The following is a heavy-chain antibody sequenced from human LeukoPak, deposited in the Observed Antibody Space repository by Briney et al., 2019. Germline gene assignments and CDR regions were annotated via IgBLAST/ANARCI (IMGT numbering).Heavy chain of an antibody. V-gene: IGHV4-34*01. CDR1: GGSFSGYY. D-gene: IGHD4-17*01. CDR3: ARHRATVTTDYDAFDI. J-gene: IGHJ3*02. Sequence: PSETLSLTCAVYGGSFSGYYWSWIRQPPGKGLERIGEINHSGSTNYNPSLKSRVTISVDTSKNQFSLKLSSVTAADTAVYYCARHRATVTTDYDAFDIWGQGTMVTVSS. CDR2: INHSGST.